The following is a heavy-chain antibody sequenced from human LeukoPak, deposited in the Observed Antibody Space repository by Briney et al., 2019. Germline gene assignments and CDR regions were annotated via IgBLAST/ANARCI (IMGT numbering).Heavy chain of an antibody. D-gene: IGHD6-13*01. CDR1: GGSISSSNW. J-gene: IGHJ4*02. CDR2: VYHSGST. CDR3: ARVGYTSSWYYFDY. V-gene: IGHV4-4*02. Sequence: SETLSLTCAVSGGSISSSNWRSWVRQPPGKGLEWIGEVYHSGSTNYNPSLKSRVTISVDKSKNQSYLMLSSVTAADTAVYYCARVGYTSSWYYFDYWGQGTLVTVSS.